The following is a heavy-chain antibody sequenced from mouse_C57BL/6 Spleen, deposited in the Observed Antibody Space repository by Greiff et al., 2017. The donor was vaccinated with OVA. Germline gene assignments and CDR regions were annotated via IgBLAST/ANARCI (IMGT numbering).Heavy chain of an antibody. CDR2: ISSGGDYI. V-gene: IGHV5-9-1*02. Sequence: EVQLVESGEGLVKPGGSLKLSCAASGFTFSSYAMSWVRQTPEKRLEWVAYISSGGDYIYYADTVKGRFTISRDNARNTLYLQLSSLKSEDTAMYYCTRDGYGSSYGYFDVWGTGTTVTVSS. CDR1: GFTFSSYA. D-gene: IGHD1-1*01. CDR3: TRDGYGSSYGYFDV. J-gene: IGHJ1*03.